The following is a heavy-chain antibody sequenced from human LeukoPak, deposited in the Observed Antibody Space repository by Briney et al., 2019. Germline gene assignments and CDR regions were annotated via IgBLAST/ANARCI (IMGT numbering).Heavy chain of an antibody. CDR2: INHSGST. Sequence: SETLSLTCAVYGGSFSGYYWSWIRQPPGKGLEWIGEINHSGSTNYNPSLKSRVTISVDTSKNQFSLKLSSVTAADTAVYYCARGIFYGSGSRIFDYWGQGTLVTVSS. D-gene: IGHD3-10*01. CDR3: ARGIFYGSGSRIFDY. V-gene: IGHV4-34*01. CDR1: GGSFSGYY. J-gene: IGHJ4*02.